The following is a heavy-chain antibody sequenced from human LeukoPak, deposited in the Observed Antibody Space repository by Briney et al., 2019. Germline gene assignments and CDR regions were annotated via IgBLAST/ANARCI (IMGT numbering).Heavy chain of an antibody. Sequence: GGSLRLSCAGSGVTLRRYRMHWVRQAPGRGLVWVSRIDPDGSTTTYADSVKGRFTIYRDNAKNTVYLKMNSLRAEGTAVYYCARGSHPVGYCSGGSCYSFRSDAFDIWGQGAMVTVSS. CDR2: IDPDGSTT. CDR3: ARGSHPVGYCSGGSCYSFRSDAFDI. V-gene: IGHV3-74*01. CDR1: GVTLRRYR. J-gene: IGHJ3*02. D-gene: IGHD2-15*01.